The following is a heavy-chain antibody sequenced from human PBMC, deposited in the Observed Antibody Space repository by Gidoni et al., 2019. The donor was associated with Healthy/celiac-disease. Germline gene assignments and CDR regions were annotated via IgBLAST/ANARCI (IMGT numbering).Heavy chain of an antibody. D-gene: IGHD3-3*01. Sequence: STYYNPSLKSRVTISVDTSKNQFSLKLSSVTAADTAVYYCARLKTFGDAFDTWGQGTMVTVSS. V-gene: IGHV4-39*01. CDR3: ARLKTFGDAFDT. CDR2: ST. J-gene: IGHJ3*02.